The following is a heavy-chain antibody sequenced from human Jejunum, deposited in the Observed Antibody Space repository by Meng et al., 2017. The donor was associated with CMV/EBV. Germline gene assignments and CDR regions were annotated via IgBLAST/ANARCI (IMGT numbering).Heavy chain of an antibody. D-gene: IGHD2-2*01. CDR3: ARDCCSYRSWFDP. CDR1: GFSFNTYS. CDR2: IYSSGST. V-gene: IGHV4-39*07. Sequence: VHLVESGGGLVKPGESLKISCVASGFSFNTYSMNWIRQPPGKGLEWIGSIYSSGSTYYNPSLKSRVTISIDTSKNQFSLKLTSVTAADTAVYYCARDCCSYRSWFDPWSQGTLVTVSS. J-gene: IGHJ5*02.